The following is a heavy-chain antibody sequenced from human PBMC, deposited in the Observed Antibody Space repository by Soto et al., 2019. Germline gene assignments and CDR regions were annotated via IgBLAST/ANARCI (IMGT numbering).Heavy chain of an antibody. Sequence: PSETLSLTCAVSGGSISSGDYSWSWVRQPPGKGLEWIGYIYHSGSTYYNPSLKSRATIPVDRSKNQFSLKLSSVTAADTAVYYCARGGGGSSSFYYYGMDVWGQGTTVTVSS. CDR3: ARGGGGSSSFYYYGMDV. CDR2: IYHSGST. CDR1: GGSISSGDYS. D-gene: IGHD2-15*01. V-gene: IGHV4-30-2*01. J-gene: IGHJ6*02.